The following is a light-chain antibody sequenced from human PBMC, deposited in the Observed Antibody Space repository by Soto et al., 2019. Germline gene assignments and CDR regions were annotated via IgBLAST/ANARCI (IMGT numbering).Light chain of an antibody. CDR3: QQYHGIPPT. V-gene: IGKV1-33*01. CDR1: QDIFNS. Sequence: DIQMTQSPSSLSVYVGDRVTIACQASQDIFNSLSRYQQKPGKAPRLLIYDALNLETGVPSRFSGSGSGRHFTFTISSLQPEDVATYYCQQYHGIPPTFGQGTKLEI. J-gene: IGKJ2*01. CDR2: DAL.